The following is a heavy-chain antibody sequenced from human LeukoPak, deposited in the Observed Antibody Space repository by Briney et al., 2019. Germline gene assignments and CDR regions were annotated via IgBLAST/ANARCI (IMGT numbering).Heavy chain of an antibody. CDR2: ISASGGST. D-gene: IGHD3-10*01. Sequence: PGGSLRLSCAASGLTSRSYVMSWVRQAPGKGLEWVSGISASGGSTYYADAVKGRFTISSDISKNTLYLQMSSLRAEDTAIYYCAQASSDYFGSGSLTSWGQGTLVTVSS. CDR3: AQASSDYFGSGSLTS. V-gene: IGHV3-23*01. J-gene: IGHJ5*02. CDR1: GLTSRSYV.